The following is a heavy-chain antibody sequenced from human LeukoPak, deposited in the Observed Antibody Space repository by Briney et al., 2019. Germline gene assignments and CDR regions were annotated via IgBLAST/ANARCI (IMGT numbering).Heavy chain of an antibody. CDR3: AKEKRLGAFDI. V-gene: IGHV3-11*01. CDR2: ISSSGSTT. CDR1: GFTFSDYY. J-gene: IGHJ3*02. Sequence: PGGSLRLSCAASGFTFSDYYMSWIRQAPGKGLEWVSCISSSGSTTYYADSVKGRFTISRDNSKNTPYLQMNSLRPEDTAVYYCAKEKRLGAFDIWGQGTMVTVSS.